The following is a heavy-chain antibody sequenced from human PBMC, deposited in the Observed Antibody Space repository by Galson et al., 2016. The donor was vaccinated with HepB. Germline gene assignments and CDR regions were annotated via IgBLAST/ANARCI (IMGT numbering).Heavy chain of an antibody. CDR2: AYQRSSWTN. J-gene: IGHJ6*02. D-gene: IGHD6-13*01. CDR1: GDSVSRTGPA. Sequence: CAISGDSVSRTGPAWNWLRQSPSRGLEWLGRAYQRSSWTNDYSESVKSRITISPDTSKNQFSLQLNSVTPEDTAVYYCARGQHTAMDVWGQGTTGTVS. CDR3: ARGQHTAMDV. V-gene: IGHV6-1*01.